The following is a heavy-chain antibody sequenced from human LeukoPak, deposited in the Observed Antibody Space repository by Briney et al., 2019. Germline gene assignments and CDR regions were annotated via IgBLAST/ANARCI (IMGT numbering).Heavy chain of an antibody. CDR3: ARDPVYSYGYDY. V-gene: IGHV4-61*02. CDR2: IYTSGST. J-gene: IGHJ4*02. CDR1: GGSISSGSYY. Sequence: SQTLSLTCTVSGGSISSGSYYWSWIRQPAGKGLEWIGRIYTSGSTNYNPSLKSRVTISVDTSKNQFSLKLSSVTAADTAVYYCARDPVYSYGYDYWGQGTLVTVSS. D-gene: IGHD5-18*01.